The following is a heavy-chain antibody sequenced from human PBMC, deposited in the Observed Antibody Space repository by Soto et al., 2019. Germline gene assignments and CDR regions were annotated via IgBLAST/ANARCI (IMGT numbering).Heavy chain of an antibody. J-gene: IGHJ4*02. V-gene: IGHV4-31*03. D-gene: IGHD2-15*01. Sequence: QVQLQESGPGLVQPSQTLTLICTVSGGSISSGGYYWSWIRQHPGKGLEWIGYIYYSGSTYYNPSLKSRVTISVDTSKNQFSLKLSSVTAAHTAVYYCARGSVVAATLFDYWGQGTLVTVSS. CDR3: ARGSVVAATLFDY. CDR1: GGSISSGGYY. CDR2: IYYSGST.